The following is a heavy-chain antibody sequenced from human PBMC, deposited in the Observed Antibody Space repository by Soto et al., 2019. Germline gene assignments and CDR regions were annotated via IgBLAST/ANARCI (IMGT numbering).Heavy chain of an antibody. CDR1: GFTFSIYA. CDR3: AAGASSYYDSTRY. V-gene: IGHV3-30-3*01. J-gene: IGHJ4*02. CDR2: MSPNGNNQ. D-gene: IGHD3-22*01. Sequence: PRGSLRLSCAAPGFTFSIYALHWVRQAPGKGLEWVAVMSPNGNNQYYADSVKGRFTISRDTSKSTLYLQMTSLRPDDTAVYYCAAGASSYYDSTRYWGKGTLVTVSS.